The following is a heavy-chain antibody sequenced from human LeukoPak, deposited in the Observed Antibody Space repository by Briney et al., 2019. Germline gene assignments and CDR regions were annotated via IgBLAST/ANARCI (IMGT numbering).Heavy chain of an antibody. Sequence: SETLSLTCAVYGGSFSGYYWSWIRQPPGKGLEWIGEINHSGSTNYNPSLKSRVTISVDTSKNQFSLKLSSVTAADTAVYYCARGDYDFWSGYYYFDYWGQGTLVTVSS. CDR1: GGSFSGYY. CDR2: INHSGST. J-gene: IGHJ4*02. D-gene: IGHD3-3*01. V-gene: IGHV4-34*01. CDR3: ARGDYDFWSGYYYFDY.